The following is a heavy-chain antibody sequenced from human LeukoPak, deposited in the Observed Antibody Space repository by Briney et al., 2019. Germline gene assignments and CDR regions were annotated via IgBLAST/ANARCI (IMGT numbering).Heavy chain of an antibody. Sequence: PGGSLRLSCVASGFTFSSYDMNWVRQAPGKGLEWLAYIRTTPSAIYYAGSVMGRFTISTDNARNSLYLQMNSLRGEDTAVYYCVRDRFFSFDFWGQGTVVTVSS. CDR1: GFTFSSYD. V-gene: IGHV3-48*03. CDR2: IRTTPSAI. J-gene: IGHJ4*02. CDR3: VRDRFFSFDF.